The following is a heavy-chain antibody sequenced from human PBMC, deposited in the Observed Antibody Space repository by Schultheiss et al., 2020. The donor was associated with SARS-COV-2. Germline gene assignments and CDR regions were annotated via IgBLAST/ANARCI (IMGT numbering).Heavy chain of an antibody. V-gene: IGHV3-53*05. J-gene: IGHJ4*02. CDR2: IYSGGST. CDR3: ARHRVPMIVDY. CDR1: GFTFSSYA. Sequence: GGSLRLSCAASGFTFSSYAMSWVRQAPGKGLEWVSVIYSGGSTYYADSVKGRFTVSRDNSKNTLYLQMNSLRSDDTAVYYCARHRVPMIVDYWGQGTLVTVSS. D-gene: IGHD3-22*01.